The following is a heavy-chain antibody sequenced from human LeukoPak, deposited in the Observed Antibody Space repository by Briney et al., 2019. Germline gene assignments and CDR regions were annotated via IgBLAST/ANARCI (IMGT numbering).Heavy chain of an antibody. J-gene: IGHJ3*02. CDR1: SGSFSGYY. Sequence: SETLSLTCAVYSGSFSGYYWSWIRQPPGKGLEWIGEINHGGSTNYNPSLKSRVTISVDTSKNQFSLKLSSVTAADTAVYYCARGLRARYSYGNREAFDIWGQGTMVTVSS. CDR2: INHGGST. V-gene: IGHV4-34*01. D-gene: IGHD5-18*01. CDR3: ARGLRARYSYGNREAFDI.